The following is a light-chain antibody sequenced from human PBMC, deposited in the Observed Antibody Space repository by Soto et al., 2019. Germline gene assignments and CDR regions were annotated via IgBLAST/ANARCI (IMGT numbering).Light chain of an antibody. CDR2: GAS. CDR1: QSVSTN. CDR3: QQYHKWPLT. Sequence: VMTQFPATLSVSPGERATLSCRASQSVSTNLAWYQQKPGQAPRLIMYGASTRATGMPASLSGSGSGTEFILPISSLQSEDFTVYYCQQYHKWPLTFGGGTKVEIK. J-gene: IGKJ4*01. V-gene: IGKV3-15*01.